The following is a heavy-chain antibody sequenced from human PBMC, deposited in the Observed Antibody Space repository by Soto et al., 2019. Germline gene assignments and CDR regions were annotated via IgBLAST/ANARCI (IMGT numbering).Heavy chain of an antibody. J-gene: IGHJ4*02. V-gene: IGHV5-51*01. D-gene: IGHD6-13*01. CDR3: ARWPQRAIDTIVY. CDR1: GHESTNYW. Sequence: GQSVTISCMTSGHESTNYWIAWVRQRPGKRLEWVGIIYPGDSDIRYSPSFEGQVTISAVRSISTAYMQCGSLKASDTAVYFCARWPQRAIDTIVYLCQGTQVTVYS. CDR2: IYPGDSDI.